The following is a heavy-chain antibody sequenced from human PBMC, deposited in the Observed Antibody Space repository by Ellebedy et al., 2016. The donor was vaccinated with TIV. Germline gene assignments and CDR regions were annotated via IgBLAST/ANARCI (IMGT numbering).Heavy chain of an antibody. J-gene: IGHJ5*02. CDR1: GYNFNSHW. Sequence: GGSLRLSCKNSGYNFNSHWISWVRQMPGEGLEWMGSINPSDSYTNYSPSFQGHVTISLDKSITTAYLQWSSLKASDTAIYYCARLGRVRSSAPRGWFDPWGQGTRVTVSS. CDR2: INPSDSYT. V-gene: IGHV5-10-1*01. D-gene: IGHD2-2*01. CDR3: ARLGRVRSSAPRGWFDP.